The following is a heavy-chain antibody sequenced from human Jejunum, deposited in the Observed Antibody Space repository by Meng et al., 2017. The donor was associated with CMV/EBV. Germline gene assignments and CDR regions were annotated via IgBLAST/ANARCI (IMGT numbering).Heavy chain of an antibody. D-gene: IGHD3-10*01. J-gene: IGHJ6*02. Sequence: FGDYGLTWVRQAPGKGLEWVSGINWNGGSSDYEDCVKGRFTISRDNAKNSLYLQMNGLRAEDTALYYCARNYRGSGSYGTHGMDVWGQGTTVTVSS. CDR2: INWNGGSS. CDR1: FGDYG. V-gene: IGHV3-20*03. CDR3: ARNYRGSGSYGTHGMDV.